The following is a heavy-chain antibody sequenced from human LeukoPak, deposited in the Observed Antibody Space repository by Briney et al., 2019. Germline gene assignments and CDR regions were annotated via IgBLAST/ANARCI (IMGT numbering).Heavy chain of an antibody. CDR3: ARVYCGGDCFYYYYYGMDV. Sequence: GASVKVSCKASGYTFISYGINWVRQATGQGLEWMGWMNPNSGNTGYAQKFQGRVTMTRNTSISTAYMELSSLRSEDTAVYYCARVYCGGDCFYYYYYGMDVWGQGTTVTVSS. D-gene: IGHD2-21*02. J-gene: IGHJ6*02. CDR2: MNPNSGNT. CDR1: GYTFISYG. V-gene: IGHV1-8*01.